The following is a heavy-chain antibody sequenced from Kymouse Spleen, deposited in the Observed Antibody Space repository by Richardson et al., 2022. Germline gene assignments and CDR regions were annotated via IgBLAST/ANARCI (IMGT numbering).Heavy chain of an antibody. J-gene: IGHJ4*02. Sequence: EVQLVQSGAEVKKPGESLKISCKGSGYSFTSYWIGWVRQMPGKGLEWMGIIYPGDSDTRYSPSFQGQVTISADKSISTAYLQWSSLKASDTAMYYCARHRVLRYFDWSFDYWGQGTLVTVSS. CDR1: GYSFTSYW. CDR3: ARHRVLRYFDWSFDY. V-gene: IGHV5-51*01. D-gene: IGHD3-9*01. CDR2: IYPGDSDT.